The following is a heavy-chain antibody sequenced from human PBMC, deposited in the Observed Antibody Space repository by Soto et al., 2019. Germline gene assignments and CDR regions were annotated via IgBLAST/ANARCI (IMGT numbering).Heavy chain of an antibody. CDR2: INHSGST. D-gene: IGHD3-3*01. V-gene: IGHV4-34*01. Sequence: PSETLSLTCAVYGGSFSGYYWSWIRQPPGKGLEWIGEINHSGSTNYNPSLKSRVTISVDTSKNQFSLKLSSVTAADTAVYYCAGGLYYDFWSGYSDAFDIWGQGTMVTVSS. CDR1: GGSFSGYY. J-gene: IGHJ3*02. CDR3: AGGLYYDFWSGYSDAFDI.